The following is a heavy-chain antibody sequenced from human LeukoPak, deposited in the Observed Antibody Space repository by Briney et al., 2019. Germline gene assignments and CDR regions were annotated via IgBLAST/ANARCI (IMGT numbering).Heavy chain of an antibody. Sequence: ASVKVSCKASGYTFTSYGISWVRHAPGQGLEWMGWISAYNGNTKYSQKLQGRVTMTTDTSTSTAYMELRSLRSDDTAVYFCARDPRTVVTSEALDYWGQGTLVTVSS. V-gene: IGHV1-18*01. J-gene: IGHJ4*02. CDR2: ISAYNGNT. CDR1: GYTFTSYG. D-gene: IGHD4-23*01. CDR3: ARDPRTVVTSEALDY.